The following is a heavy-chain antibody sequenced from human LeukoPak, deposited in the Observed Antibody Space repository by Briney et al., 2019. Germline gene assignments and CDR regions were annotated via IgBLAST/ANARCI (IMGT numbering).Heavy chain of an antibody. J-gene: IGHJ4*02. D-gene: IGHD3-3*01. CDR1: GFTFSSYG. V-gene: IGHV3-33*03. Sequence: GRSLRLSCAASGFTFSSYGMHWVRQAPGKGLEWVAVIWYDGSNKYYADSVKGRFTISRDNAKISLYLQMNSLRAEDTAVYYCANGYDFWSGHYTGGGPSNWGQGTLVTVSS. CDR2: IWYDGSNK. CDR3: ANGYDFWSGHYTGGGPSN.